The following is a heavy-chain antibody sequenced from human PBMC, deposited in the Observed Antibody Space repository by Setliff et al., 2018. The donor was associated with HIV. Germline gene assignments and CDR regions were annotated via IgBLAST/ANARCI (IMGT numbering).Heavy chain of an antibody. CDR3: ARFQAWQLGRRGGYYYYMDV. CDR1: GGSISSTTYW. J-gene: IGHJ6*03. D-gene: IGHD1-1*01. Sequence: SETLSLTCTVSGGSISSTTYWWGWIRQPPGKGLEWIGTIYYNGNTFYDPSLKSRVTISIDMSKNQFSLKLTSVTAADTAVYYCARFQAWQLGRRGGYYYYMDVWGKGTTVTVSS. CDR2: IYYNGNT. V-gene: IGHV4-39*07.